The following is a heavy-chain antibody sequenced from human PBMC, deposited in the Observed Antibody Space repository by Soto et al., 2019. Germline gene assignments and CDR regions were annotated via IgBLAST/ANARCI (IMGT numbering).Heavy chain of an antibody. Sequence: QVQLVQSGAEVKKPGSSVKVSCKASGGTFSNYAITWVRQAPGQGLEWLGRIIPIYGSANYAQKFHGRVTITEDQSTTPAYMELSSLRSDHTAVYYCAKDGGKDGYFGNWFDPWGQGTLVTVSS. CDR2: IIPIYGSA. CDR3: AKDGGKDGYFGNWFDP. CDR1: GGTFSNYA. D-gene: IGHD5-12*01. J-gene: IGHJ5*02. V-gene: IGHV1-69*15.